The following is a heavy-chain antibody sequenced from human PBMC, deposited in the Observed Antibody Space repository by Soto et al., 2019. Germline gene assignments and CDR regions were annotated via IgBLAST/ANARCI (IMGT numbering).Heavy chain of an antibody. D-gene: IGHD4-17*01. CDR3: ARRYGSAFDI. Sequence: SETLSLTCTVSGGSLSSYYWSWIRQPPGKGLEWIGYIFYSGSTNYNPSLKSRVTISVDTSKNQFSLKLSSVTAADTAVYYCARRYGSAFDIWGHGTMVTVSS. CDR1: GGSLSSYY. CDR2: IFYSGST. J-gene: IGHJ3*02. V-gene: IGHV4-59*01.